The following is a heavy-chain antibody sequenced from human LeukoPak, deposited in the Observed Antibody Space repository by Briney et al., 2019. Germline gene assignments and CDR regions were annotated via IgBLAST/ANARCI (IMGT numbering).Heavy chain of an antibody. J-gene: IGHJ6*03. CDR1: GFTFSSYA. CDR2: ISGSGGNT. CDR3: ARDRHGDYDYYYYYMDV. D-gene: IGHD4-17*01. Sequence: AGGSLRLSCSASGFTFSSYAMNWVRQAPGKGPEWVSAISGSGGNTYYADSVKGRFTISRDNSKNTLYLQMNSLRAEDTAVYYCARDRHGDYDYYYYYMDVWGKGTTVTVSS. V-gene: IGHV3-23*01.